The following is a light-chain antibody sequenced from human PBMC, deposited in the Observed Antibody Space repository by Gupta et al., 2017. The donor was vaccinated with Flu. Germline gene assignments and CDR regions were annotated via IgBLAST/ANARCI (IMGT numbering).Light chain of an antibody. CDR1: SGNSTYA. CDR2: LNSDGSH. Sequence: QLVLPPSPSASASLGASVKLTCTLSSGNSTYAIAWHQQQPEKGPRYLMKLNSDGSHSKGDGIPDRFSGSSSGAERDLTIASRQAEDEDDYYCQTWGTGIWVFGGGTKLTVL. V-gene: IGLV4-69*01. CDR3: QTWGTGIWV. J-gene: IGLJ3*02.